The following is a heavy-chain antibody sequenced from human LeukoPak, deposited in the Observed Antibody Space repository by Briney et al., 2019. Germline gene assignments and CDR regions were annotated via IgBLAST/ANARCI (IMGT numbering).Heavy chain of an antibody. Sequence: PGGSLRLSCAASGLTVSSNYMNWVRQAPGKGLGWLSVIYSGGSTYFADSVKGRFTISIDNSKNTVYLQMDSLRAEDTAVYYCAKQWIQLWSPPDYWGQGTPVTVSS. CDR2: IYSGGST. J-gene: IGHJ4*02. CDR3: AKQWIQLWSPPDY. D-gene: IGHD5-18*01. V-gene: IGHV3-53*01. CDR1: GLTVSSNY.